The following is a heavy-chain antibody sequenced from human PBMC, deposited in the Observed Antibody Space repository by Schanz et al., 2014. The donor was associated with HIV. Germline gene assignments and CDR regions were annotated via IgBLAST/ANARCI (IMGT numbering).Heavy chain of an antibody. J-gene: IGHJ4*02. D-gene: IGHD3-22*01. CDR2: ISYDGRNK. Sequence: QVQLVESGGGVVQPGRSLRLSFAASGFTFSNYGMHWVRQAPGKGLEWVAVISYDGRNKKFANSVKGRFTISRDNSRNTLFLQMDSLRVDDTAVYYCAKPEYDSRGNSQSHFDYWGQGTLVTVSS. V-gene: IGHV3-33*03. CDR1: GFTFSNYG. CDR3: AKPEYDSRGNSQSHFDY.